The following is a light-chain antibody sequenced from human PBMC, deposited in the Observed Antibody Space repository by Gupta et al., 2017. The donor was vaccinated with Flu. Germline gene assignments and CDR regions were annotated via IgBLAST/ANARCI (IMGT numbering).Light chain of an antibody. V-gene: IGLV2-14*01. CDR1: SSDVGGYNY. CDR2: EVT. J-gene: IGLJ2*01. CDR3: ASYTTTSTWV. Sequence: SALTHPASVSGSPGQSITISCPGTSSDVGGYNYVSWYQQHPGKAPKLMIYEVTDRPSGVSNRFSGSKSGNTASLTISGLQAEYEADYFCASYTTTSTWVFGGGTKLTVL.